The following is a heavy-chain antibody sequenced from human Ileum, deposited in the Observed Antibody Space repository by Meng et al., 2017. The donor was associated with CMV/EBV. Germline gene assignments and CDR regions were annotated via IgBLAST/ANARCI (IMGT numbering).Heavy chain of an antibody. V-gene: IGHV3-66*02. D-gene: IGHD2-2*01. CDR2: IYSDGST. CDR1: GFTVSNNY. CDR3: ARDAQAGLDS. Sequence: GGSLRLSCAVSGFTVSNNYMSWVRQAPGKGLEWVSVIYSDGSTYYADSVKGRFTISRDNPKNTVYLQMNSLRAEDTAVYYCARDAQAGLDSWGQGTLVTVSS. J-gene: IGHJ4*02.